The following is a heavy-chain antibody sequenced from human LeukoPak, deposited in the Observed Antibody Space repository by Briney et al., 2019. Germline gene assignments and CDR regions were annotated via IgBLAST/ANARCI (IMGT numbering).Heavy chain of an antibody. D-gene: IGHD1-26*01. CDR1: GGSISSGSYY. CDR3: ARDSVSDYYYYYMDV. Sequence: PSETLSLTCTVSGGSISSGSYYWSWIRQPAGKGLEWIGRIYTSGSTNYNPSLKSRVTISVDTSKNQFSLKLSSVTAADTAVYYCARDSVSDYYYYYMDVWGKGTTVTISS. J-gene: IGHJ6*03. CDR2: IYTSGST. V-gene: IGHV4-61*02.